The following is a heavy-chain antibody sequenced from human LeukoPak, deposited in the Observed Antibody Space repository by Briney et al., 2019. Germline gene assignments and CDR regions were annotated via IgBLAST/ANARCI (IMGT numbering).Heavy chain of an antibody. Sequence: SVTVSCKASGGTFSSYTISWVRQAPGQGLEWMGRIIPILGIANYAQKFQGRVTITADKSTSTAYMELSSLRSEDTAVYYCARGRYCSGGSCYSGSGAFDIWGQGTMVTVSS. CDR3: ARGRYCSGGSCYSGSGAFDI. V-gene: IGHV1-69*02. D-gene: IGHD2-15*01. CDR1: GGTFSSYT. J-gene: IGHJ3*02. CDR2: IIPILGIA.